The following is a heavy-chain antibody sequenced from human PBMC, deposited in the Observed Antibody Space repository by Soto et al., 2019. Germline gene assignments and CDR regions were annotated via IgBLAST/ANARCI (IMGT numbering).Heavy chain of an antibody. D-gene: IGHD2-21*02. J-gene: IGHJ4*02. Sequence: SETLSLTCTVSGGSVSSGSYYWSWIRQPPGKGLEWIGYIYYSGSTNYNPSLKGRVTISVDTSKNQFSLKLSSVTAADTAVYYCARVYGGNSGLDYWGQGTLVTVSS. V-gene: IGHV4-61*01. CDR1: GGSVSSGSYY. CDR3: ARVYGGNSGLDY. CDR2: IYYSGST.